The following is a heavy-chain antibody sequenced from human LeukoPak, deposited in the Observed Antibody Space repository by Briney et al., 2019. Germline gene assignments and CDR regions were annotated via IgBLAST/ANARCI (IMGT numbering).Heavy chain of an antibody. CDR2: INPASGGT. J-gene: IGHJ6*02. Sequence: ASVKVSCKTSGYIFIHYYIYWVRQAPGQGLEWVGWINPASGGTNYAQKFQGRVTMTRDTSITTAYMELSRLRSDDTAMYYCARKRQDRPYGMDVWGQGTTVTVSS. CDR3: ARKRQDRPYGMDV. CDR1: GYIFIHYY. D-gene: IGHD2-15*01. V-gene: IGHV1-2*02.